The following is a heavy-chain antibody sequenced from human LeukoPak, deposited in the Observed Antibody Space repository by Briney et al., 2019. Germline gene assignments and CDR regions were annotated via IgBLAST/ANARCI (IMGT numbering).Heavy chain of an antibody. J-gene: IGHJ6*03. CDR1: GGSFSGYY. Sequence: PSETLSLTCAVYGGSFSGYYWTWIRQPPGKGLEWIGEINHRRSTKYSPSLKSRVTISVDTSKNQFSLRLSSVTAADTAVYYCARTTEGGYSNGYFYYYYMDVWGKGTTVTISS. V-gene: IGHV4-34*01. CDR3: ARTTEGGYSNGYFYYYYMDV. D-gene: IGHD4-11*01. CDR2: INHRRST.